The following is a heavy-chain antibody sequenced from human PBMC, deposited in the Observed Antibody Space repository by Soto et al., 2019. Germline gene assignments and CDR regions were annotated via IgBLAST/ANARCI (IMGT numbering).Heavy chain of an antibody. CDR2: IIPILGLA. CDR3: ARDARYGEPYSLYLDN. J-gene: IGHJ4*02. V-gene: IGHV1-69*08. Sequence: QVQLVQSGAEVKKPGSSVKVSCMASGGTFSSYTFSWVRQAPGEGLERMGRIIPILGLADYAQRFQGRVTITADTSTSTSYTELRSMRSEDTALYYCARDARYGEPYSLYLDNWGQGTRVTVSS. CDR1: GGTFSSYT. D-gene: IGHD4-17*01.